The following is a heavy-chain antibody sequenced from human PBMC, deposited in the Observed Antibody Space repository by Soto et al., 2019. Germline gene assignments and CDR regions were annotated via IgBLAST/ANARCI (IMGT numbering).Heavy chain of an antibody. CDR3: ARDFEDYYDSSGYYSGYFQH. CDR1: GFTFSSYG. J-gene: IGHJ1*01. V-gene: IGHV3-33*01. Sequence: PGGSLRLSCSASGFTFSSYGMHWVRQAPGKGLEWVAVIWYDGSNKYYADSVKGRFTISRDNSKNTLYLQLNSLRAEDTAVYYCARDFEDYYDSSGYYSGYFQHWGQGTLVTVSS. D-gene: IGHD3-22*01. CDR2: IWYDGSNK.